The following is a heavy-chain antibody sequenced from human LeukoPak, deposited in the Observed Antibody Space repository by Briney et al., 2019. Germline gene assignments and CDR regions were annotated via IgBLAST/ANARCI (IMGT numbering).Heavy chain of an antibody. CDR3: ARQDVTDYFDY. D-gene: IGHD2-21*02. J-gene: IGHJ4*02. CDR2: IYYSGST. Sequence: SETLSLTCPVSGGSISSSSYYWAWIRQPPGMGLEWIGSIYYSGSTYYNLSLKSRVTISVDRYRNQYSLKLDSVTAANTAVYYCARQDVTDYFDYWGQGLLVTVSS. CDR1: GGSISSSSYY. V-gene: IGHV4-39*01.